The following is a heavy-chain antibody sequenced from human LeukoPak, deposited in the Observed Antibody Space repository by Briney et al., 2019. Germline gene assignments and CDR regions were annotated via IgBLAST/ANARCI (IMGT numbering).Heavy chain of an antibody. V-gene: IGHV1-2*02. J-gene: IGHJ6*02. D-gene: IGHD2-2*01. CDR2: INPNSGGT. CDR3: AREMGLVVPAAYYYYYYGMDV. CDR1: GYTFTGYY. Sequence: ASVKVSCKASGYTFTGYYMHWVRQAPGQGLEWMGWINPNSGGTNYAQKFQGRVTMTRDTSISTAYMELSRLRSDDTAVYYCAREMGLVVPAAYYYYYYGMDVWGQGTTVTVSS.